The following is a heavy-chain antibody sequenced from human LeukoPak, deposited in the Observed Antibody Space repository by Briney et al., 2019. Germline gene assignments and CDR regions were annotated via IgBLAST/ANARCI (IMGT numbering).Heavy chain of an antibody. V-gene: IGHV3-15*01. CDR1: GFTSSYAW. D-gene: IGHD2-8*01. J-gene: IGHJ4*02. CDR2: IKSKDDGGTT. Sequence: GGSLRLSCTASGFTSSYAWMTWVRQAPGKGLEWLGHIKSKDDGGTTDYAAPVKGRFTIPRDDSNNMLYLQMNSLKTEDTALYYCTTKVGHTYGVDFWGQGTLVTVSS. CDR3: TTKVGHTYGVDF.